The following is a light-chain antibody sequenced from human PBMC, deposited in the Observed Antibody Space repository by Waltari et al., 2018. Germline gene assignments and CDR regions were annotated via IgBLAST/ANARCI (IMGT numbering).Light chain of an antibody. CDR3: QQYGDSPET. CDR1: QTFTSSY. V-gene: IGKV3D-20*01. Sequence: IVLTQSPATLSLSPGERATLTCRASQTFTSSYLAWYQPKPGLAPRLLIYDASNRATGIPDRFSGSGSGTDFTLTISTLEPEDFAVYYCQQYGDSPETFGPGTQVEIK. CDR2: DAS. J-gene: IGKJ1*01.